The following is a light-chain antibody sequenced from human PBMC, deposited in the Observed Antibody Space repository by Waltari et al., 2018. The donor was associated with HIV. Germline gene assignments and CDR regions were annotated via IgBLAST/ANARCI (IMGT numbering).Light chain of an antibody. CDR2: GAS. CDR1: QSVSSSY. CDR3: QQYGSSPT. J-gene: IGKJ4*01. Sequence: EIVLTQSPGTLSLSPGERATLSCRASQSVSSSYLAWYQQKPGQAPRLLIYGASSRATGIPDRFSGSGSGTDLTLTISRLEPEDFAVYYGQQYGSSPTFGGGTKVEIK. V-gene: IGKV3-20*01.